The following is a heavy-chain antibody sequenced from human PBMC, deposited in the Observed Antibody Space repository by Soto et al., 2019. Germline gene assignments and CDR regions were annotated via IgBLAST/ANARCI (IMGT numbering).Heavy chain of an antibody. Sequence: GASVKVSCKASGGTFSSYAISWVRQAPGQGLEWMGGIIPIFGTANYAQKFQGRVTITADESTSTAYMELSSLRSEDTAVYYCARARNYYGSGSYYHTGQVDFDYWGQGTQVTVSS. CDR2: IIPIFGTA. CDR1: GGTFSSYA. CDR3: ARARNYYGSGSYYHTGQVDFDY. J-gene: IGHJ4*02. D-gene: IGHD3-10*01. V-gene: IGHV1-69*13.